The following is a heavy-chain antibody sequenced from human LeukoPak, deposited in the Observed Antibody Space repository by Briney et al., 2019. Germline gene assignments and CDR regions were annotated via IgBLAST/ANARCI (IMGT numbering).Heavy chain of an antibody. CDR1: GYTFTGYY. J-gene: IGHJ6*02. CDR3: ATVLESWYSSSSGYYYYYGMDV. CDR2: INPNSGGT. D-gene: IGHD6-6*01. V-gene: IGHV1-2*02. Sequence: ASVKVSCKASGYTFTGYYMHWVRQAPGQGLEWMGWINPNSGGTNYAQKFQGRVTMTRDTSISTAYMELSRLRSDDTAVYYCATVLESWYSSSSGYYYYYGMDVWGQGTTVIVSS.